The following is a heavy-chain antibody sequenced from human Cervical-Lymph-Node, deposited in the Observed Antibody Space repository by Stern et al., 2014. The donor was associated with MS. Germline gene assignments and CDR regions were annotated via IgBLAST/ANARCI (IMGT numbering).Heavy chain of an antibody. V-gene: IGHV4-61*02. CDR2: IHDSGST. Sequence: VQLVESGPGLVKPSQTLYLTCTVSGGSISSSGYYWSWIRQPADKGLEWIGRIHDSGSTYYNPSLKSRVTISMDTAKNQFSPKMTSVTAADTAVYYCATTRWDLFTWNWFDPWGQGTLVTVSS. D-gene: IGHD1-26*01. CDR3: ATTRWDLFTWNWFDP. CDR1: GGSISSSGYY. J-gene: IGHJ5*02.